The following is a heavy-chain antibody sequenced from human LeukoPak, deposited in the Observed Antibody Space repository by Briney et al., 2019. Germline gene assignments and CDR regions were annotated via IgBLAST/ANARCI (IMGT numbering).Heavy chain of an antibody. Sequence: GASVKVSCKASGYTFTNYYIHWVRQAPGQGLEWMGWINPNSGGTNYAQKFQGRVTMTRDTSISTAYMELSRLRSDDTAVYYCARAGPDYGDYDYYYYMDVWGKGTTVTVSS. CDR3: ARAGPDYGDYDYYYYMDV. V-gene: IGHV1-2*02. J-gene: IGHJ6*03. CDR1: GYTFTNYY. D-gene: IGHD4-17*01. CDR2: INPNSGGT.